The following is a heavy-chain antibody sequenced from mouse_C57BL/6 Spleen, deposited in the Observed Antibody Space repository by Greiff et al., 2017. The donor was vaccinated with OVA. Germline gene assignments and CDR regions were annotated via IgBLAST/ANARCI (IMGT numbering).Heavy chain of an antibody. CDR2: INPSNGGT. CDR1: GYTFTSYW. V-gene: IGHV1-53*01. Sequence: VQLQQPGTDLVKPGASVKLSCKASGYTFTSYWMHWVKQRPGQGLEWLGNINPSNGGTNYNEKFKSKATLTVDKSSSTAYMQLSSLTSEDSAVYDCARATTTVVPGYWGQGTTLTVSS. D-gene: IGHD1-1*01. CDR3: ARATTTVVPGY. J-gene: IGHJ2*01.